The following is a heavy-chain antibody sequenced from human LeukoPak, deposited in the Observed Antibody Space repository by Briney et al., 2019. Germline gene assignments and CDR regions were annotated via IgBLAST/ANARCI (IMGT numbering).Heavy chain of an antibody. D-gene: IGHD6-6*01. CDR3: ARAAARPDYYYSYMAV. J-gene: IGHJ6*03. CDR1: GFTFSTYA. CDR2: IRSDGSDT. V-gene: IGHV3-64*01. Sequence: GGSLRLSCAASGFTFSTYAMHWVRQAPGKGLEYVSSIRSDGSDTYYANSVKGRFTIARDNSKNTLYLQMARLRVEDTAIYYCARAAARPDYYYSYMAVWGKGTTVTVS.